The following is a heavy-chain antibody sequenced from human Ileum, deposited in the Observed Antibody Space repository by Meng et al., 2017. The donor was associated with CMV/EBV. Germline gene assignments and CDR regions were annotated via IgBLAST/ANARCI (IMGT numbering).Heavy chain of an antibody. V-gene: IGHV4-34*01. CDR1: GAAFSGYY. D-gene: IGHD3-22*01. CDR2: INHSGST. J-gene: IGHJ4*02. Sequence: HVQLQQWGAVLFKPSATLPLTCVGYGAAFSGYYWSWIRQPPGKGLEWIGEINHSGSTNYNPSLKSRVTVSVDTSKNHFSLKLSSVTAADTAVYYCARGDDSSGYYWNRWGYWGQGTLVTVSS. CDR3: ARGDDSSGYYWNRWGY.